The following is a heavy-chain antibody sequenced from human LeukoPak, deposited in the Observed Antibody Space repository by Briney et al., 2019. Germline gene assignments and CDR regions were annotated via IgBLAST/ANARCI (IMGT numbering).Heavy chain of an antibody. Sequence: PGGSLRLSCAPSGFTFTNYAMTWVSQPPGKGLEWVSGISEGVGNTYYADSVKGRFTISRDHSKNTLYLQMNSLRAEDTALYYCAKREKGTTGRFFDYWGQGTLVTVSS. V-gene: IGHV3-23*01. CDR3: AKREKGTTGRFFDY. CDR1: GFTFTNYA. CDR2: ISEGVGNT. J-gene: IGHJ4*02. D-gene: IGHD4-17*01.